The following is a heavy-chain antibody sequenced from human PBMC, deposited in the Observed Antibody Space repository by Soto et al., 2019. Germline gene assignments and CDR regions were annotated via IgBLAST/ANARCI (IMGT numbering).Heavy chain of an antibody. V-gene: IGHV4-39*01. CDR2: VYYRGRS. CDR3: VSQPTTVTTQACFDY. D-gene: IGHD4-17*01. J-gene: IGHJ4*02. Sequence: NPSETLSLTCTVSGGSVTNSSYYWGWIRQSPGKGLEWIGSVYYRGRSYSKSSVKSRVTISVDTSKNRFSLSLNSVTASDTAVYFCVSQPTTVTTQACFDYWGPGAPVTVSS. CDR1: GGSVTNSSYY.